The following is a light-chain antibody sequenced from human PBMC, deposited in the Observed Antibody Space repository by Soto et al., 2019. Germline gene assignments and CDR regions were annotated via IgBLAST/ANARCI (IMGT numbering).Light chain of an antibody. J-gene: IGLJ1*01. CDR3: SSYTSSSTPLYV. CDR1: NSDFVVYNY. Sequence: QSVLTQPASVSGSPGQSITISCTGTNSDFVVYNYVSWYQQHPGKAPKLVIYEVSNRPSGVSNRFSGSKSGNTASLTISGLQAEDEADYYCSSYTSSSTPLYVFGTGTKVTVL. V-gene: IGLV2-14*01. CDR2: EVS.